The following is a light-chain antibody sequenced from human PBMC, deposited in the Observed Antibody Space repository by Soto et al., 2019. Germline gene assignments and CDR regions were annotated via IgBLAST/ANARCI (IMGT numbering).Light chain of an antibody. V-gene: IGKV3-20*01. J-gene: IGKJ2*01. CDR2: CAS. CDR3: QQYGSSTYT. CDR1: QSVSSNH. Sequence: EIVLTQSPGSLSLSPRERATLSCRASQSVSSNHLAWYQHKPGQAPRLLIYCASRRDTGIPDRFSGSGSGTDFTLTISRLEPEDFAVYYCQQYGSSTYTFGQGTKVEIK.